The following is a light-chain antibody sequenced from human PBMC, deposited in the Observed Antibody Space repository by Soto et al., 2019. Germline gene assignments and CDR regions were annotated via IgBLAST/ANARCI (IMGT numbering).Light chain of an antibody. J-gene: IGKJ4*01. CDR3: QQYFDVPFT. Sequence: DIVMTQSPDSLAVSLGERATTNCKSSQMVXYSSNNKNYLAWYQQKPGQPPKLLICWASTRESGVPERFSGSGSGTDFTLTISSLEAEDVAFYWCQQYFDVPFTFGGGTKVDIK. CDR1: QMVXYSSNNKNY. CDR2: WAS. V-gene: IGKV4-1*01.